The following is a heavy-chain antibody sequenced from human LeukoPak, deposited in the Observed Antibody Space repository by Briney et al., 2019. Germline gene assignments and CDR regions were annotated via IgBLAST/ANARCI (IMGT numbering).Heavy chain of an antibody. CDR2: ISSSSGTI. Sequence: GGSLRLSCAASGFTFSTYRMSWVRQAPGKGLEWVSYISSSSGTIYYADSVKGRFTISRDNAKNSLYLQMNSLRAEDTAVYYCARDLGYSYYDSSGYMDVWGKGTTVTVSS. J-gene: IGHJ6*03. CDR3: ARDLGYSYYDSSGYMDV. V-gene: IGHV3-48*04. D-gene: IGHD3-22*01. CDR1: GFTFSTYR.